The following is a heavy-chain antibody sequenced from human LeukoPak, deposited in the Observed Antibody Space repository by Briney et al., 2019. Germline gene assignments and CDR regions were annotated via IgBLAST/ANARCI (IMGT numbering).Heavy chain of an antibody. CDR3: ARVRAMVRGPEDY. D-gene: IGHD3-10*01. J-gene: IGHJ4*02. Sequence: SETLSLTCTVSGYSISSGYYWGWIRQSPGKGLEWIGYIYHTGSPYYSSSLKSRVAISVDKSKNQFSLKLNSVTAADTAIYYCARVRAMVRGPEDYWGQGTLVTVSS. V-gene: IGHV4-38-2*02. CDR2: IYHTGSP. CDR1: GYSISSGYY.